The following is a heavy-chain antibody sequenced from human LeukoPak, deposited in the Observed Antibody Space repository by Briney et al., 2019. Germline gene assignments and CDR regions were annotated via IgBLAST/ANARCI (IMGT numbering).Heavy chain of an antibody. CDR1: GFTFSSYA. V-gene: IGHV3-23*01. D-gene: IGHD3-16*02. Sequence: GGSLRLSCAAPGFTFSSYAMSWVRQAPGKGLEWVSAISGSGGSTYYADSVKGRFTISRDNSNNTLYLQMNSLRAEDTAVYYCAKYRSTLLCCDYWGQGALVTVSS. CDR2: ISGSGGST. J-gene: IGHJ4*02. CDR3: AKYRSTLLCCDY.